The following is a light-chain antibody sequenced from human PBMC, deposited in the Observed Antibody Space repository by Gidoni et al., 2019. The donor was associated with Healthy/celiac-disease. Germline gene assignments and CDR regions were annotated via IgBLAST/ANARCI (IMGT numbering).Light chain of an antibody. Sequence: DIQMTQSPSSLSASVGDRVTVTCRASQGISNYLAWYQQKPGKAPKLLIYATSTLHSGVPSRFSGSGSGTEFTLTISSLQPEDVAIYYCQKYNSAPLTFXGXTKVEIK. V-gene: IGKV1-27*01. CDR3: QKYNSAPLT. CDR2: ATS. J-gene: IGKJ4*01. CDR1: QGISNY.